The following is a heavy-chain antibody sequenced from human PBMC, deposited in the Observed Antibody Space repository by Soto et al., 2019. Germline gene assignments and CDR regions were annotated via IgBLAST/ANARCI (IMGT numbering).Heavy chain of an antibody. CDR3: ARDSIAAAGTYEDRLYNWFDP. J-gene: IGHJ5*02. Sequence: GGSLRLSCAASGFTFSSYSMNWVRQAPGKGLEWVSYISSSSTTIYYADAVKGRFTISRDNAKNSLYLQMNSLRAEDTAVYYCARDSIAAAGTYEDRLYNWFDPWGQGTLVTVSS. CDR2: ISSSSTTI. D-gene: IGHD6-13*01. CDR1: GFTFSSYS. V-gene: IGHV3-48*04.